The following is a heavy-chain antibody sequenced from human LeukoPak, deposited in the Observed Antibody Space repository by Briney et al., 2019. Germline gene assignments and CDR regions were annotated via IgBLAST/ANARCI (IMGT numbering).Heavy chain of an antibody. Sequence: SETLSLTCTVSDGPIRSHYWTWIRQSPLKGLEWIGDISNSGSTKYNLSLKSRVTISIDTSKSQSSLRLTSVTAADTAVYYCGRDALVGYFSYYYIDVWGKGTTVTVSS. J-gene: IGHJ6*03. CDR3: GRDALVGYFSYYYIDV. V-gene: IGHV4-59*11. CDR1: DGPIRSHY. CDR2: ISNSGST. D-gene: IGHD2-15*01.